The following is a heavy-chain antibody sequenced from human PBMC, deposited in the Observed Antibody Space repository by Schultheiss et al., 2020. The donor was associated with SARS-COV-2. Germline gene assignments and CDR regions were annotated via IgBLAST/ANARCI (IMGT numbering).Heavy chain of an antibody. CDR1: GYSISSGYY. D-gene: IGHD3-3*01. CDR2: IYYSGST. J-gene: IGHJ6*02. Sequence: SETLSLTCAVSGYSISSGYYWGWVRKPPGKGLEWIGYIYYSGSTYYNPSLKSRVTISVDTSKNQFSLKLSSVTAADTAVYYCARVTYYDFWSGGAGYYYGMDVWGQGTTVTVSS. V-gene: IGHV4-38-2*01. CDR3: ARVTYYDFWSGGAGYYYGMDV.